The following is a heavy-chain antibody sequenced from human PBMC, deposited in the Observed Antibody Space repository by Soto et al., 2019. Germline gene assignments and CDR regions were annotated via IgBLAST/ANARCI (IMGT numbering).Heavy chain of an antibody. V-gene: IGHV3-74*01. CDR1: GLTLSGYG. D-gene: IGHD3-10*02. J-gene: IGHJ4*02. Sequence: EVQLVESGGGLIQPGGSLGPSGPAPGLTLSGYGLHWVRQAPGKGLDGVSRIKLDGGGTIYADSVKARFSISRANAKNTVYLQMASLRVEDTAVYYCGRNAIFVRGVPDEYWGQGTPVTVSS. CDR3: GRNAIFVRGVPDEY. CDR2: IKLDGGGT.